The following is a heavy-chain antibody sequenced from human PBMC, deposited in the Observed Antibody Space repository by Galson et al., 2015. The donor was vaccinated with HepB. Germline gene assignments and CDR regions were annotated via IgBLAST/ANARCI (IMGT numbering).Heavy chain of an antibody. Sequence: SLRLSCAASGFTFSSYAMSWVRQAPGKGLEWVSAISGSGGSTYYADSVKGRFTISRDNSKNTLYLQMNSLRAEDTAVYYCARNPVDDFWSGYSYYMDVWGKGTTVTVSS. V-gene: IGHV3-23*01. CDR1: GFTFSSYA. CDR2: ISGSGGST. D-gene: IGHD3-3*01. J-gene: IGHJ6*03. CDR3: ARNPVDDFWSGYSYYMDV.